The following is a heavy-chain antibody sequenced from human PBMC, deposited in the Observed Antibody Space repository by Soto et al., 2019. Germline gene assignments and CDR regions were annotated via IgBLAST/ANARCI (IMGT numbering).Heavy chain of an antibody. J-gene: IGHJ5*02. V-gene: IGHV4-39*01. CDR3: ARHFLLPVNWFDP. CDR1: GGSISSSSYY. Sequence: SETLSLTFTVSGGSISSSSYYWGWIRQPPGKGIECIGSIYYSGSTYYNPSLKSRVTISVDTSKNLFSLKLSSVTAADTAVYYCARHFLLPVNWFDPWGQGTLVTVSS. CDR2: IYYSGST.